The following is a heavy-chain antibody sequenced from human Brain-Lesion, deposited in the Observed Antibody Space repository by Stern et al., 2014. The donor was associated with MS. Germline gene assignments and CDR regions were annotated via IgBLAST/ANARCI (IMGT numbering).Heavy chain of an antibody. D-gene: IGHD4-17*01. CDR1: GGPISSHSYY. V-gene: IGHV4-61*02. J-gene: IGHJ4*02. CDR2: IYASGDT. Sequence: VQLEESGPGLVKPSQTLSLTCTVSGGPISSHSYYWSWIRQPAGKGLEWIGRIYASGDTNYNPSLKSRVSISVDTSKNQLPRRLSSVTASDTAVYYCARDYGDLEFDLWGQGTLVTVSS. CDR3: ARDYGDLEFDL.